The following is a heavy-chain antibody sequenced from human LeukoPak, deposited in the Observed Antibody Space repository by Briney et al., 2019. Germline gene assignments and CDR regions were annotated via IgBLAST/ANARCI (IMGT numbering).Heavy chain of an antibody. D-gene: IGHD3-16*02. CDR1: GGSISSGGYY. V-gene: IGHV4-31*03. CDR2: IYCSGST. CDR3: ARGTDYDYVWGSYRYNPHFDY. Sequence: SETLSLTCTVSGGSISSGGYYWSWIRQHPGKGLEWIGYIYCSGSTYYNPSLKSRVTISVDTSKNQFSLKLSSVTAADTAVYYCARGTDYDYVWGSYRYNPHFDYWGQGTLVTVSS. J-gene: IGHJ4*02.